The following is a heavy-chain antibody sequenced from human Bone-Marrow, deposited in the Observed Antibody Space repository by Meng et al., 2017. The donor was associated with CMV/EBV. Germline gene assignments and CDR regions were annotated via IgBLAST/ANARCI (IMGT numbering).Heavy chain of an antibody. CDR1: VYVFTSFD. CDR3: ARGPPGKSWTDY. D-gene: IGHD1-14*01. Sequence: ASVTVSCKASVYVFTSFDINWVRQARGQGLEWMGWMSPYRGDTGYAQKFQGRVTMTSDPSISVVYMELGSLTSDDTAVYYCARGPPGKSWTDYWGQGTLVTVSS. V-gene: IGHV1-8*02. CDR2: MSPYRGDT. J-gene: IGHJ4*02.